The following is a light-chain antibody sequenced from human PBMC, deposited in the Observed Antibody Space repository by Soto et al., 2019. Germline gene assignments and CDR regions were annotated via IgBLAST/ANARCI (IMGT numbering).Light chain of an antibody. J-gene: IGKJ2*01. CDR2: GAS. CDR3: QQYGSSSYT. CDR1: QSVSSTY. V-gene: IGKV3-20*01. Sequence: EIVLTQSPGTLSLSPGERATLSCRASQSVSSTYLGWYQQKPGQAPRLLIYGASSRATGIADRFSGSGSGTDFTLTISRLETEDFAVYYCQQYGSSSYTFGQGTKLEIK.